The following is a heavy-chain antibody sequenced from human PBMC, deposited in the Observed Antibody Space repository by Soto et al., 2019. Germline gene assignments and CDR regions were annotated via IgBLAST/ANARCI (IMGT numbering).Heavy chain of an antibody. Sequence: PGDALKISCKFSGYIFTSDWIIWVRQMPGKCLEWMVRIDPSDSYTNYIPSFQVHVTISADNSISTAYLQWSSLKASDTAMYYCARRKAKIIHPDDDFDIWGQGKMVTVSS. CDR2: IDPSDSYT. J-gene: IGHJ3*02. CDR1: GYIFTSDW. CDR3: ARRKAKIIHPDDDFDI. V-gene: IGHV5-10-1*01. D-gene: IGHD5-12*01.